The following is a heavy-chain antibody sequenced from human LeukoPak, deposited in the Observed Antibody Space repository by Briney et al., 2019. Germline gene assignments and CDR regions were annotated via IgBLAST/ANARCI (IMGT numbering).Heavy chain of an antibody. D-gene: IGHD3-22*01. CDR1: GFTFSTYG. CDR2: IWYDGSNK. V-gene: IGHV3-33*06. CDR3: AKGSPYDSSGYHYYFDY. Sequence: GGSLRLSCAASGFTFSTYGMHWVRQAPGKGLEWVAVIWYDGSNKYYADSVKGRFTISRDNSKNTLYLQMNSLRAEDTAIYYCAKGSPYDSSGYHYYFDYWGQGTLVTVSS. J-gene: IGHJ4*02.